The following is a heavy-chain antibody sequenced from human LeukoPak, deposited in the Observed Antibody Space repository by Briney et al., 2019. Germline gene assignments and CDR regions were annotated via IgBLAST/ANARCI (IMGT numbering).Heavy chain of an antibody. D-gene: IGHD3-9*01. CDR1: GFTFSSYE. CDR2: ISSSGSTI. V-gene: IGHV3-48*03. CDR3: ARDYDILTGYRFDY. J-gene: IGHJ4*02. Sequence: GGSLRLSCAASGFTFSSYEMNWVRQAPGKGLEWVSYISSSGSTIYYADSVKGRFTISRDNAKNTLYLQMNSLRAGDTAVYYCARDYDILTGYRFDYWGQGTLVTVSS.